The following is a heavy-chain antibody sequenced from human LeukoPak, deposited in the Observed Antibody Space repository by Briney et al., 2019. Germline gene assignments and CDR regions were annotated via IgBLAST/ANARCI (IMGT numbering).Heavy chain of an antibody. Sequence: SETLSLTCTVSGGSISSSYYYWDWIRQPPGRGLEWIGSIYYSGSTYYNPSLKSRVTISVDTSKNQFSLKLRSVTAADTAVYYCARGAGNSGWRGLVQNWGQGTLVTVSS. CDR1: GGSISSSYYY. CDR2: IYYSGST. V-gene: IGHV4-39*01. J-gene: IGHJ4*02. CDR3: ARGAGNSGWRGLVQN. D-gene: IGHD6-19*01.